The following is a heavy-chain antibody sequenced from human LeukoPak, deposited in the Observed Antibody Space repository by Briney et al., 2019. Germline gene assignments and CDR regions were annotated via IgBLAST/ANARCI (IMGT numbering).Heavy chain of an antibody. J-gene: IGHJ4*02. CDR1: GGSISSYY. D-gene: IGHD3-22*01. CDR2: TYYSGST. CDR3: TRHLGYSNGYSFDY. Sequence: SETLSLTCTVSGGSISSYYWSWIRQPPGKGLEWIGYTYYSGSTNYNPSLKSRVTISVDTSQNQFSLTLSSVTAADTAVYYCTRHLGYSNGYSFDYWGQGTLVTVSS. V-gene: IGHV4-59*08.